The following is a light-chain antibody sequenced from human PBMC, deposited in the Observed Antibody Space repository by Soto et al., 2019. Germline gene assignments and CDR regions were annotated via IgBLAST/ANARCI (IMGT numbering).Light chain of an antibody. CDR3: QQHYSTPQT. CDR2: WAS. J-gene: IGKJ1*01. CDR1: QSLLYSSNKTNY. Sequence: DIVMTQSPDSLAVSLGERATINCKSSQSLLYSSNKTNYLAWYQQKPGQPPTLLIYWASTRESGVPDRFSGSGSGTDFTLTISRLQAEDVAVDYCQQHYSTPQTFGQGTKVELK. V-gene: IGKV4-1*01.